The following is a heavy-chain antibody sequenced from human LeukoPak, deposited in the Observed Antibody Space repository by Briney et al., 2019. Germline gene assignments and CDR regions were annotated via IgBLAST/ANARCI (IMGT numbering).Heavy chain of an antibody. V-gene: IGHV4-31*03. CDR2: TYYSGST. CDR3: ARDNTSYWTFDY. D-gene: IGHD3-10*01. CDR1: GGSINSGGYY. J-gene: IGHJ4*02. Sequence: SETLSLTCTVSGGSINSGGYYWSWIRQHPGKGLEWIGYTYYSGSTYYNLSLKSRVTISIDTSKNQFSLKLTSVTAADTAVYYCARDNTSYWTFDYWGQGTLVTVSS.